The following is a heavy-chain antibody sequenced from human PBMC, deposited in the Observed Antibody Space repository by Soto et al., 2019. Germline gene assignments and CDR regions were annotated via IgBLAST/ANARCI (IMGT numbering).Heavy chain of an antibody. V-gene: IGHV4-39*01. D-gene: IGHD1-26*01. Sequence: SETLSLTCTVSGGSISSSSYYWGWIRQPPGKGLEWIGSIYYSGSTYYNPSLKSRVTISVDTSKNQFSLKLSSVTAADTAVYYCARLVPDFDYWGQGTLVTVSS. CDR2: IYYSGST. CDR3: ARLVPDFDY. J-gene: IGHJ4*02. CDR1: GGSISSSSYY.